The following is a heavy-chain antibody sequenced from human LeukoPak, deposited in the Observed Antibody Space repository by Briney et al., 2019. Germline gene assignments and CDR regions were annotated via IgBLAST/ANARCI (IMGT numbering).Heavy chain of an antibody. Sequence: GGSLRLSCAASGFTFSSYAMHWVRQAPGKGLEWVAVISYDGSNKYYADSVKGRFTISRGNSKNTLYLQMKSLRAEDTAVYYCSTSRPLQSFDCWGQGTLVTVST. J-gene: IGHJ4*02. D-gene: IGHD4-11*01. CDR3: STSRPLQSFDC. CDR2: ISYDGSNK. CDR1: GFTFSSYA. V-gene: IGHV3-30-3*01.